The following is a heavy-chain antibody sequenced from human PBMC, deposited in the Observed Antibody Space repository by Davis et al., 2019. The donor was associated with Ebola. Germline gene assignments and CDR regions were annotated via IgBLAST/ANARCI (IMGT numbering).Heavy chain of an antibody. J-gene: IGHJ4*02. D-gene: IGHD3-9*01. CDR3: ARWVDWLGLDY. Sequence: GESLKISCATSGFTFLNYAMTWVRQAPGKGLEWVSTISGAGGSTYDADSVKGRFTISRDNSLNTLYLQMSNLRAEDTAIYYCARWVDWLGLDYWGQGTLVTVSS. CDR2: ISGAGGST. V-gene: IGHV3-23*01. CDR1: GFTFLNYA.